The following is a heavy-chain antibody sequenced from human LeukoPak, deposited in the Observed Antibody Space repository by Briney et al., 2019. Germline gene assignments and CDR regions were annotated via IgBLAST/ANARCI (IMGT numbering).Heavy chain of an antibody. V-gene: IGHV4-61*01. CDR3: ARKIRGVDAFDI. Sequence: SETLSLTCTVSGGSISSSSYYWTWIRQPPGKGLEWIGYIYHDENTNYNPSLKSRVTISVDTSKNQFPLKLSSVTAADTAVYYCARKIRGVDAFDIWGQGTMVTVSS. J-gene: IGHJ3*02. CDR1: GGSISSSSYY. CDR2: IYHDENT. D-gene: IGHD3-10*01.